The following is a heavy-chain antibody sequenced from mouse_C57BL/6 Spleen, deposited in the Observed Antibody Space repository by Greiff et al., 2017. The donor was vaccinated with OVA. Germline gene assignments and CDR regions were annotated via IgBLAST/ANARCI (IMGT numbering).Heavy chain of an antibody. CDR2: IYPGDGDT. Sequence: QVQLQQSGPELVKPGASVKISCKASGYAFSSSWMNWVKQRPGKGLEWLGRIYPGDGDTNYNGKFKGKATLTADKSSSTAYMQLSSLTSEDSAVYFCARGAGYYPSDWGQGTLVTVSA. J-gene: IGHJ3*01. V-gene: IGHV1-82*01. CDR3: ARGAGYYPSD. CDR1: GYAFSSSW. D-gene: IGHD1-2*01.